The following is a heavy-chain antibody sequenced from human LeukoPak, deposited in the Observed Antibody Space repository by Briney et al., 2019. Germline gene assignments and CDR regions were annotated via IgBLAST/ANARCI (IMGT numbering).Heavy chain of an antibody. J-gene: IGHJ4*02. CDR3: ARGRVVIMKSGGIVADY. CDR1: GGSFSSYY. Sequence: SETLSLTCTVSGGSFSSYYWSWLRRPAGKGLEWIGRIYPSATTVYNPSLNSRVTMSVDTSKGQFSLSLTSVTAADTAMYYCARGRVVIMKSGGIVADYWGQGTLVTVSS. CDR2: IYPSATT. V-gene: IGHV4-4*07. D-gene: IGHD3-3*01.